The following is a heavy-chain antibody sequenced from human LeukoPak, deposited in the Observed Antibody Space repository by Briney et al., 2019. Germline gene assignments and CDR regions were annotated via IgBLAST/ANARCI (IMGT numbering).Heavy chain of an antibody. CDR2: IYYSGST. CDR1: GGSISSGGYY. J-gene: IGHJ5*02. D-gene: IGHD3-22*01. Sequence: SETLSLTCTVSGGSISSGGYYWSWIRQHPGKGLEWIGYIYYSGSTYYNPSLKSRVTISVDTSKNQFSLKLGSVTAADTAVYYCAGLYYYDSSGYSWFDPWGQGTLVTVSS. V-gene: IGHV4-31*03. CDR3: AGLYYYDSSGYSWFDP.